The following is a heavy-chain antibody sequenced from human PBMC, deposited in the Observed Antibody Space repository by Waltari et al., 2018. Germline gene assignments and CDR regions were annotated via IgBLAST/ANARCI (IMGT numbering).Heavy chain of an antibody. J-gene: IGHJ5*02. CDR2: IIPIFGTA. Sequence: QVQLVQSGAEVKKPGSSVKVSCKAYGGTFRSYAISWVRPAPGQGLEWMGGIIPIFGTANYAQKFQGRVTITTDESTSTAYMELSSLRSEDTAVYYCARGRITGDNWFDPWGQGTLVTVSS. D-gene: IGHD1-20*01. CDR3: ARGRITGDNWFDP. CDR1: GGTFRSYA. V-gene: IGHV1-69*05.